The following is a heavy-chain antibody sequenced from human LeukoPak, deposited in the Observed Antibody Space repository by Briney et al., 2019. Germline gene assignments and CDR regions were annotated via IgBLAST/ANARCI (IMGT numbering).Heavy chain of an antibody. CDR1: GYTFTSYG. D-gene: IGHD6-13*01. CDR2: ISAYNGNT. Sequence: GASVKVSCKASGYTFTSYGISWVRQAPGQGLEWMGWISAYNGNTNYAQKLQGRVTMTTDTSTSTAYMELRSLRSDDTAVYYCARDGPYSSSWHWFDPWGQGTLVTVSS. J-gene: IGHJ5*02. CDR3: ARDGPYSSSWHWFDP. V-gene: IGHV1-18*01.